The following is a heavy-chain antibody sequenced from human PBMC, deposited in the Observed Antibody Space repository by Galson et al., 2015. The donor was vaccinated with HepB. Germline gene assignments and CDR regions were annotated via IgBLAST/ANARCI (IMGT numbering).Heavy chain of an antibody. CDR3: AIPDPWGGYSSGWRNDAFDI. J-gene: IGHJ3*02. V-gene: IGHV5-51*01. Sequence: QSGAEVKKPGESLKISCKGSGYSFTSYWIGWVRQMPGKGLEWMGIIYPGDSDTRYSPSFQGQVTISADKSISTAYLQWSSLKASDTAMYYCAIPDPWGGYSSGWRNDAFDIWGQGTMVTVSS. D-gene: IGHD6-19*01. CDR2: IYPGDSDT. CDR1: GYSFTSYW.